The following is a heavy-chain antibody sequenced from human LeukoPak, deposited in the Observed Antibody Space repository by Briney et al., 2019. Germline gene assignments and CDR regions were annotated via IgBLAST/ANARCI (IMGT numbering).Heavy chain of an antibody. D-gene: IGHD2-21*02. CDR1: GGSISSYY. V-gene: IGHV4-59*12. CDR2: IHYSGST. Sequence: PSETLSLTCTVSGGSISSYYWSWIRQPPGKGLEWIGYIHYSGSTNYNPSLKSRVTISVDTSKNQFSLKLSSVTAADTAVYYCAAIVVVTATIDYWGQGTLVTVSS. CDR3: AAIVVVTATIDY. J-gene: IGHJ4*02.